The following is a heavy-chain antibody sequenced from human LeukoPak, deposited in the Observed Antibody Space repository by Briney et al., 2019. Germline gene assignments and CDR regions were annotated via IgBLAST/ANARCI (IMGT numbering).Heavy chain of an antibody. CDR2: VYHSGST. CDR3: ARRYCTSTTCYPDY. J-gene: IGHJ4*02. D-gene: IGHD2-2*01. Sequence: PSQTLSLTCAVSGGSINSGTYSWSWIRQPPGKGLEWIGYVYHSGSTYYNPSLKSRVTISVDTPKNQFSLNLGSVTAADTAIYYCARRYCTSTTCYPDYWGQGTLVTVSS. CDR1: GGSINSGTYS. V-gene: IGHV4-30-2*01.